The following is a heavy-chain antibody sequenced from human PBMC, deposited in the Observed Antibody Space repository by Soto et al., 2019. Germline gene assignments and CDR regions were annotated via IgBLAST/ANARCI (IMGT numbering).Heavy chain of an antibody. CDR3: ARDWSGGICYGYYFDY. Sequence: EVQLVESGGGLVQPGGSLRLSRATSGFTLSSYWMSWVRQAPGKGLEWVANIKRDGSEKYYVDSVQGRFTISRDNAKNSLYLQMNSLRAEDTALYYCARDWSGGICYGYYFDYWGQGTLVTVSS. V-gene: IGHV3-7*01. J-gene: IGHJ4*02. CDR1: GFTLSSYW. CDR2: IKRDGSEK. D-gene: IGHD2-15*01.